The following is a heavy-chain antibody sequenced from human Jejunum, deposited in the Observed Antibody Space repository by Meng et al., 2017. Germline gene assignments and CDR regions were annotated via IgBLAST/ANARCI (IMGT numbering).Heavy chain of an antibody. Sequence: GEALKISCQGSGYTFTTYWIVWVRQMPGKGLEWMVIFNPGNSDTRNNPSFQGQVTMSADNSVSTAYLHWSSLEASDTAMYYCARRPNRRGDAFDIWGQGTMVTVSS. D-gene: IGHD3-10*01. CDR1: GYTFTTYW. CDR2: FNPGNSDT. CDR3: ARRPNRRGDAFDI. V-gene: IGHV5-51*01. J-gene: IGHJ3*02.